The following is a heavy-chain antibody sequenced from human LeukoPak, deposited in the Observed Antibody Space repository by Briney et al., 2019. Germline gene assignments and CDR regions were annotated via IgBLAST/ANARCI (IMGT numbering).Heavy chain of an antibody. D-gene: IGHD6-6*01. V-gene: IGHV3-30*02. J-gene: IGHJ3*02. CDR3: ARDSGFYSSSSGDAFDI. Sequence: PGGSLRLSCAASGFTFSSYGMHWVRQAPGKGLEWVAFIRYDGSNKYYADSVRGRFTISRDNAKNSLYLQMNSLGAEDTAVYYCARDSGFYSSSSGDAFDIWGQGTVVTVSS. CDR2: IRYDGSNK. CDR1: GFTFSSYG.